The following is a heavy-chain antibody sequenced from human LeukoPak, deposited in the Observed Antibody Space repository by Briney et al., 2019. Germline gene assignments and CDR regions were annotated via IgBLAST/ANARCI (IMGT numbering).Heavy chain of an antibody. CDR3: ARSWGYNWNYQPSLAGAFDI. V-gene: IGHV3-30*04. Sequence: GSLRLSCAASGFTFSSYAMHWVRQAPGKGLEWVAVISYDGSNKYYADSVKGRFTISRDNSKNTLYLQMNSLRAEDTAVYYCARSWGYNWNYQPSLAGAFDIWGQGTMVTVSS. J-gene: IGHJ3*02. CDR1: GFTFSSYA. CDR2: ISYDGSNK. D-gene: IGHD1-7*01.